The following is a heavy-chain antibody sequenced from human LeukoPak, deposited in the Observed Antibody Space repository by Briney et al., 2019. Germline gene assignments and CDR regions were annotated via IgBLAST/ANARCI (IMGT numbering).Heavy chain of an antibody. CDR3: AKDYYDSSGYLDDFDI. D-gene: IGHD3-22*01. J-gene: IGHJ3*02. Sequence: GGSLRLSCAASGFTFSTYGMHWVHQAPGKGLEWVAVISYDGSNKYYVDSVKGRFTISRDNSKNTLYLQMNTLRAEDTAVYYCAKDYYDSSGYLDDFDIWGQGTMVTVSS. CDR2: ISYDGSNK. CDR1: GFTFSTYG. V-gene: IGHV3-30*18.